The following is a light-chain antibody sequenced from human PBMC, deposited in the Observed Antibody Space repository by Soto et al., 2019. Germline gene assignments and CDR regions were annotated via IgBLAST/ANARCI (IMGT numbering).Light chain of an antibody. CDR3: LQHNSYPLT. CDR2: AAS. V-gene: IGKV1-17*01. CDR1: QGIRNG. Sequence: DIQMTQSPSSLAASVGDTVTITCRASQGIRNGLGWYQQKPGKAPMRLIYAASTLQSGVSSRFSGSGSGTEFTLKISSLQPEDFATYYCLQHNSYPLTFGGGTKVEI. J-gene: IGKJ4*01.